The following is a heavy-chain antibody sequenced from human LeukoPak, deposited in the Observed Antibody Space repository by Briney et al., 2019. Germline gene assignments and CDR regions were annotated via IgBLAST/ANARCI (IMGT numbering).Heavy chain of an antibody. CDR1: GFTFSIYW. J-gene: IGHJ4*02. D-gene: IGHD1/OR15-1a*01. CDR2: IKQDGSEK. CDR3: ARLEQYYFDY. V-gene: IGHV3-7*03. Sequence: GGSLRLSCAASGFTFSIYWMSWVRQAPGKGLEWVANIKQDGSEKYYVDSVTGRFTISRDNANNSLYLQMNSLRAEDTAVYYCARLEQYYFDYWGQGTLVTVSS.